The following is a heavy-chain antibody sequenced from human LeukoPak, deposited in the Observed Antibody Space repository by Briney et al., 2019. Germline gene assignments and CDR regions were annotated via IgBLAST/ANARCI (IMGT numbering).Heavy chain of an antibody. J-gene: IGHJ5*02. Sequence: SETLSLTCAVYGGSFSGYYWSWIRQPPGKGLEWIGEINHSGSTNYNPSLKSRVTISVDTSKNQFSLKLSSVTAADTAVYYCARETPIRGYSYVPWIDPWGQGTLVTVSS. D-gene: IGHD5-18*01. V-gene: IGHV4-34*01. CDR3: ARETPIRGYSYVPWIDP. CDR2: INHSGST. CDR1: GGSFSGYY.